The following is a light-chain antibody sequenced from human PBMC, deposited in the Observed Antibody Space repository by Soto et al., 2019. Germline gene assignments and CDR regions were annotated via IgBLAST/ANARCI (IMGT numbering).Light chain of an antibody. Sequence: DIQMTQSPSTLSASVGDRVTITCRASQSIRNWLAWYQDKPGKAPKLLIYGASSLESGVPSRFSGSGSGTEFTLTIGGRQPDDYATYYCQHYNAFPRPFGQGTKVEIK. CDR3: QHYNAFPRP. J-gene: IGKJ1*01. V-gene: IGKV1-5*01. CDR2: GAS. CDR1: QSIRNW.